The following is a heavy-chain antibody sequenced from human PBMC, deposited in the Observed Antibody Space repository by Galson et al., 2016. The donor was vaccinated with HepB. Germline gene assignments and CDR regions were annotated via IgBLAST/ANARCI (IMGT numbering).Heavy chain of an antibody. CDR1: GYTFTSYSFTTYA. V-gene: IGHV1-18*01. CDR3: ARDPLRSPDY. D-gene: IGHD1-14*01. Sequence: SVKVSCKASGYTFTSYSFTTYANNWVRQAPGQGLEWMGWISPYNGDTRYAQNLQGRVTMTTDTSTSTAYMELRSLRSDDTAVYYCARDPLRSPDYWGQGTLVTVSS. CDR2: ISPYNGDT. J-gene: IGHJ4*02.